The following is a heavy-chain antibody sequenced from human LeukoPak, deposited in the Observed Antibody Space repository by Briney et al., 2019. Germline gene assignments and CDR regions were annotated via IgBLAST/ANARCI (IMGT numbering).Heavy chain of an antibody. J-gene: IGHJ6*03. D-gene: IGHD3-3*01. Sequence: SVKVSCKASGGTFSSYAISWVRQAPGQGLEWMGGIIPIFGTANYAQKFQGRVTITTDESTSTAYMELSSLRSEDTAVYYCARGILGNYDFWSGYHRSDGYYYYYYYMDVWGKGTTVTVSS. V-gene: IGHV1-69*05. CDR1: GGTFSSYA. CDR2: IIPIFGTA. CDR3: ARGILGNYDFWSGYHRSDGYYYYYYYMDV.